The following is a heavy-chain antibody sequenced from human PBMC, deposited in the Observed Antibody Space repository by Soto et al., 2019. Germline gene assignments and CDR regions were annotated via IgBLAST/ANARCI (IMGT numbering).Heavy chain of an antibody. CDR2: IFYTGIT. Sequence: QVRLQESGPGLVKPSETLSLTCTVSDGSINSDYWSWIRQPPGKGLEWIGYIFYTGITNYNPSLKSRVTISLDKSKNHFSLKLTSVTAADTAVYYCARGYYYYYIDVWGRGTTVTVSS. J-gene: IGHJ6*03. CDR1: DGSINSDY. V-gene: IGHV4-59*01. CDR3: ARGYYYYYIDV.